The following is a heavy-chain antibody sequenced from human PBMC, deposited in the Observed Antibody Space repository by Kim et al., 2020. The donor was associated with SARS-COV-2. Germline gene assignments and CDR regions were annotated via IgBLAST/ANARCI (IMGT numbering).Heavy chain of an antibody. D-gene: IGHD4-17*01. Sequence: LKSRVTISVDTSKNQFSLKLSSVTAADTAVYYCARDRMTTVTTAHYYMDVWGKGTTVTVSS. V-gene: IGHV4-31*02. CDR3: ARDRMTTVTTAHYYMDV. J-gene: IGHJ6*03.